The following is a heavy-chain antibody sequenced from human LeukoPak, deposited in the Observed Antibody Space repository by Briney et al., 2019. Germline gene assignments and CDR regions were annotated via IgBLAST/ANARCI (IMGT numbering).Heavy chain of an antibody. V-gene: IGHV4-4*02. Sequence: SGTLSLTCAVSGGSIGSNNWWSWVRQPPGKGLEWIGEIYHSESTNYKPSLKSRVTISIDKSKNQLSLKLSSVTAADTAVYYCASSRGPFDYWGQGTLVTVSS. J-gene: IGHJ4*02. D-gene: IGHD2-15*01. CDR3: ASSRGPFDY. CDR2: IYHSEST. CDR1: GGSIGSNNW.